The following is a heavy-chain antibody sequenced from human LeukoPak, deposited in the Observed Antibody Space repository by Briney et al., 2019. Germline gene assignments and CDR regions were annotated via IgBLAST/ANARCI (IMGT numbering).Heavy chain of an antibody. CDR3: ARDSHSGVPDAMRPFDY. Sequence: ASVKVSCKASGYTFTSYGISWVRQAPGKGLEWMGLISTYNGNTHYATILQGRVTMTTDTSTSTAYVELRSLRSGDTAVYYCARDSHSGVPDAMRPFDYWGQGTLVTVSS. CDR1: GYTFTSYG. V-gene: IGHV1-18*01. CDR2: ISTYNGNT. J-gene: IGHJ4*02. D-gene: IGHD2-2*01.